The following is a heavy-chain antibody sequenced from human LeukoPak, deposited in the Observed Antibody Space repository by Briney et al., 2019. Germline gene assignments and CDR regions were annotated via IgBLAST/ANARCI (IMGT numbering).Heavy chain of an antibody. J-gene: IGHJ4*02. V-gene: IGHV1-2*02. D-gene: IGHD1-26*01. Sequence: ASVKVSCKASGYTFSGYYMHWVRQAPGQGLEWVGWINPNRGGTNYAQKFQGRVTMTRDTSISTAYMEPSRLRSDDTAVYYCARGSAELPFDYWGQGTLVTVSS. CDR1: GYTFSGYY. CDR2: INPNRGGT. CDR3: ARGSAELPFDY.